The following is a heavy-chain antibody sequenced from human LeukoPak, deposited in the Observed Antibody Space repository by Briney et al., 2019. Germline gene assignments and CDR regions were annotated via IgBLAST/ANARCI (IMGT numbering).Heavy chain of an antibody. V-gene: IGHV3-21*01. J-gene: IGHJ3*02. CDR1: GLTFSSYS. Sequence: GGSLRLSCAASGLTFSSYSMNWVRQAPGKGLEWVSSISSSSSYIYYADSVKGRFTISRDNAKNSLYLQMNSLRAEDTAVYYCARDGVVVPAAMYAFDIWGQGTMVTVSS. D-gene: IGHD2-2*01. CDR2: ISSSSSYI. CDR3: ARDGVVVPAAMYAFDI.